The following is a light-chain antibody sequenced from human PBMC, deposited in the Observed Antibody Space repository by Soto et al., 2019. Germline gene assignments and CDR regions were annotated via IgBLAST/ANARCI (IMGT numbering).Light chain of an antibody. J-gene: IGLJ2*01. CDR3: RSYTSSSTVV. CDR1: SSDVGGYNY. Sequence: QSVLTQPASVSGSPGQSITISCTGTSSDVGGYNYVSCYQQHPGKAPKLLIYEVSNRPSGVSNRFPGSKSGNTASLTISGLQAEDEADYYCRSYTSSSTVVYGGGTKLTVL. V-gene: IGLV2-14*01. CDR2: EVS.